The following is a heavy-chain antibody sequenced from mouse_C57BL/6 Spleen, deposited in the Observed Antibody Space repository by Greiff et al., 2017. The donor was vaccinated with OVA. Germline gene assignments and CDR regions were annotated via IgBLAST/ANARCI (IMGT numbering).Heavy chain of an antibody. CDR2: IYPGSGST. CDR3: ARDYYGSSPMDY. Sequence: QVQLKQPGAELVKPGASVKMSCKASGYTFTSYWITWVKQRPGQGLEWIGDIYPGSGSTNYNEKFKSKATLTVDTSSSTAYMQLSSLTSEDSAVYYCARDYYGSSPMDYWGQGTSVTVSS. CDR1: GYTFTSYW. D-gene: IGHD1-1*01. J-gene: IGHJ4*01. V-gene: IGHV1-55*01.